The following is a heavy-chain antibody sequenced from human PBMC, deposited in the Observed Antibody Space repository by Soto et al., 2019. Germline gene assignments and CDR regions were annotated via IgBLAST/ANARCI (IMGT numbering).Heavy chain of an antibody. Sequence: PSETLSLTCTVSGGSISSYYWSWIRQPPGKGLEWIGYIYYSGSTNYNPSLKSRVTISVDTSKNQFSLKLSSVTAADTAVYYCAGLYCSGGSCYPPETEVDYWGQGTLVTVSS. V-gene: IGHV4-59*01. CDR2: IYYSGST. CDR3: AGLYCSGGSCYPPETEVDY. CDR1: GGSISSYY. J-gene: IGHJ4*02. D-gene: IGHD2-15*01.